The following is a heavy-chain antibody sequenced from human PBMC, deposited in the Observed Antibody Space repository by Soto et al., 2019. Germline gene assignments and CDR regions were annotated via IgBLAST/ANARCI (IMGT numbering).Heavy chain of an antibody. CDR2: MYYSGST. Sequence: QVQLQESGPGLVKPSETLSLSCSVSGGSISGHYWCWVRQTPGKGLEWIGYMYYSGSTKYNPSLKSRVTIAVDTSKNHFSARLTTVTAANTAVYYCARGPYYDLIWNYYYMDVWGKGTTVTVSS. V-gene: IGHV4-59*08. D-gene: IGHD3-16*01. J-gene: IGHJ6*03. CDR1: GGSISGHY. CDR3: ARGPYYDLIWNYYYMDV.